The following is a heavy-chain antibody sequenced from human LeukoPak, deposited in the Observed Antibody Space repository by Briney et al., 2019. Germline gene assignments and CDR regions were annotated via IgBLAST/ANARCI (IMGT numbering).Heavy chain of an antibody. J-gene: IGHJ4*02. D-gene: IGHD6-19*01. V-gene: IGHV1-69*06. CDR3: ATGLYSGGWYPEDY. CDR2: IIPIFGTA. CDR1: GGTFSSYA. Sequence: SSVKVSCKASGGTFSSYAISWVRQAPGQGLEWMGGIIPIFGTANYAQKFQGRVTMTEDTSTDTAYMELSSLRSEDTAVYYCATGLYSGGWYPEDYWGQGTLVTVSS.